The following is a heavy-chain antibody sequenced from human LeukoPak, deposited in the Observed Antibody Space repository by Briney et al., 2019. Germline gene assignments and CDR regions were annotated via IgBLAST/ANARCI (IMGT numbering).Heavy chain of an antibody. J-gene: IGHJ4*02. CDR3: ARCPCCDRTFDY. D-gene: IGHD3-22*01. CDR2: IIPIFGTA. CDR1: GGTFSSYA. Sequence: ASVKVSCKASGGTFSSYAISWVRQAPGQGLEWMGGIIPIFGTANYAQKLQGRATLTTDTSTSTAYMELRSLRSDDTAVYYCARCPCCDRTFDYWGQGTLVTVSS. V-gene: IGHV1-69*05.